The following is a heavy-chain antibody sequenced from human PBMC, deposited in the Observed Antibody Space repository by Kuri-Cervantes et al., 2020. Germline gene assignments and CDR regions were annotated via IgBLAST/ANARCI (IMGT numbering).Heavy chain of an antibody. V-gene: IGHV1-18*01. D-gene: IGHD3-22*01. CDR3: ARHDRSGYYYDFDC. J-gene: IGHJ4*02. CDR2: ISAYNGNT. CDR1: GYTFTSYG. Sequence: ASVKVSCKASGYTFTSYGISWVRQAPGQGLEWMGWISAYNGNTNYAQKLQGRVTMTRDTSTSTVYMELSSLRSEDTAVYYCARHDRSGYYYDFDCWGQGTLVTVSS.